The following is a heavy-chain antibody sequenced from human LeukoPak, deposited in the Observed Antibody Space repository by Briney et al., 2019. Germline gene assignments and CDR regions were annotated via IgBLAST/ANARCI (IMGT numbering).Heavy chain of an antibody. CDR1: GYSISNGYY. CDR3: ARGAEYYAIWRGYAGYSDY. CDR2: IYHRGST. V-gene: IGHV4-38-2*02. J-gene: IGHJ4*02. Sequence: SETLSLTCTVSGYSISNGYYWGWIRPPPGKGLEWVGSIYHRGSTYYNPSLRSRVTISLDRSKKKFSLKLTSVTAADTAVYFCARGAEYYAIWRGYAGYSDYWGQGISVTVSS. D-gene: IGHD3-3*01.